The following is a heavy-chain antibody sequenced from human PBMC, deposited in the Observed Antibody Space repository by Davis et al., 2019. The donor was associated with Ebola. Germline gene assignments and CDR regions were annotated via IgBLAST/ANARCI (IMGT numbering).Heavy chain of an antibody. D-gene: IGHD3-16*01. CDR2: KWRDGSNE. CDR3: ARYCHYTDCSYFDC. J-gene: IGHJ4*02. CDR1: GFTFSTYG. Sequence: PGGSLRLSCTASGFTFSTYGFYWVRQAPGKGLEWVAVKWRDGSNEYYADSVKGRFTISRDNSKNTLYLQMNSLRAEDTATYYCARYCHYTDCSYFDCWGQGTMVAVSS. V-gene: IGHV3-33*01.